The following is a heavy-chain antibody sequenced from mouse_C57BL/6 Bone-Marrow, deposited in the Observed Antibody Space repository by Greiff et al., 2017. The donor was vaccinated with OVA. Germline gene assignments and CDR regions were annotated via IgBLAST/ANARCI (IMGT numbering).Heavy chain of an antibody. V-gene: IGHV1-82*01. CDR1: GYAFSSSW. D-gene: IGHD2-13*01. CDR3: ARPLYYGDPYAMDY. J-gene: IGHJ4*01. CDR2: IYPGDGDT. Sequence: QVQLQQSGPELVKPGASVKLSCKASGYAFSSSWMNWVKQRPGKGLEWIGRIYPGDGDTNYNGKFKGKATLTADKSSSTAYMQLSSLTSEDSAVDVCARPLYYGDPYAMDYWGQGTSVTVSS.